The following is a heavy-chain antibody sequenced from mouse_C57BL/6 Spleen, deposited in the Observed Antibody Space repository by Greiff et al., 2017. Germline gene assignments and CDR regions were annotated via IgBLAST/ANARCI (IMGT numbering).Heavy chain of an antibody. V-gene: IGHV1-66*01. Sequence: QVQLQQSGPELVKPGASVKISCKASGYSFTSYYIHWVKQRPGQGLEWIGWIYPGSGNTKYNEKFKGKATLTADTSSSTAYMQLSSLTSEDSAVYYCARSTTVVGPFDYWGQGTTLTVSS. CDR2: IYPGSGNT. D-gene: IGHD1-1*01. CDR3: ARSTTVVGPFDY. CDR1: GYSFTSYY. J-gene: IGHJ2*01.